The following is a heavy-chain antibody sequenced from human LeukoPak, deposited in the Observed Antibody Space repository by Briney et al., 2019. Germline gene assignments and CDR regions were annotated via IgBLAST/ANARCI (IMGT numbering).Heavy chain of an antibody. CDR1: GFTFSSYE. CDR2: ISSSGSTI. D-gene: IGHD3-9*01. V-gene: IGHV3-48*03. CDR3: ARERNYDILTGYFDY. Sequence: QPGGSLRLSCAASGFTFSSYEMNWVRQAPGKGLEWVSYISSSGSTIYYADSVKGRFTISRDNAKNSLYQQMNSLRAEDTAVYYCARERNYDILTGYFDYWGQGTLVTVSS. J-gene: IGHJ4*02.